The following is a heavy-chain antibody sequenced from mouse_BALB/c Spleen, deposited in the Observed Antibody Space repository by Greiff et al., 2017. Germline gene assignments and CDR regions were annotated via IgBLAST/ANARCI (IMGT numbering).Heavy chain of an antibody. V-gene: IGHV5-9-4*01. CDR2: ISSGGSYT. CDR1: GFTFSSYA. CDR3: ARDDGNYPPWFAY. D-gene: IGHD2-1*01. Sequence: EVQGVESGGGLVKPGGSLKLSCAASGFTFSSYAMSWVRQSPEKRLEWVAEISSGGSYTYYPDTVTGRFTISRDNAKNTLYLEMSSLRSEDTAMYYCARDDGNYPPWFAYWGQGTLVTVSA. J-gene: IGHJ3*01.